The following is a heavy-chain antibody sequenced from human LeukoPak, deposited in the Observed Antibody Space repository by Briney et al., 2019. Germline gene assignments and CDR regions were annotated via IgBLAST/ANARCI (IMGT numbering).Heavy chain of an antibody. CDR3: ARDLDCSSTSCYRTFDI. D-gene: IGHD2-2*01. J-gene: IGHJ3*02. CDR1: GGSISSGDYY. CDR2: MYISGST. V-gene: IGHV4-61*02. Sequence: SETLSLTCTVSGGSISSGDYYWSWIRQPAGKGLEWIGRMYISGSTNYNPSLESRVTISVDTSKNQFSLKLSSVTAADTAVYYCARDLDCSSTSCYRTFDIWGQGTMVTVSS.